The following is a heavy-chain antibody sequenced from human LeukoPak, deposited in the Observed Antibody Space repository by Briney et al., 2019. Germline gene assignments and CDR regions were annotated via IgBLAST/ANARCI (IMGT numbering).Heavy chain of an antibody. J-gene: IGHJ3*02. Sequence: TGGSLRLSCAAAGFTFSSSGMSWVRQAPGKGLEWLPKIKEDGSHKDYMGSVKGRFTISRDNAKNSLFLQMNSLRAEDTAVYYCAKSQNRAFDIWGQGTMVTVSS. CDR3: AKSQNRAFDI. V-gene: IGHV3-7*05. CDR2: IKEDGSHK. D-gene: IGHD2/OR15-2a*01. CDR1: GFTFSSSG.